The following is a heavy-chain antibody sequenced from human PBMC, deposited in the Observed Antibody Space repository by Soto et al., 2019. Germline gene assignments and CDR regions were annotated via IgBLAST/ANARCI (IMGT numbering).Heavy chain of an antibody. J-gene: IGHJ4*02. D-gene: IGHD5-12*01. CDR3: SRALRWLQGSFDY. CDR1: GYTFTSYY. CDR2: INPSGGST. V-gene: IGHV1-46*01. Sequence: QVQLVQSGAEVKNPGASVKVSCKASGYTFTSYYMHWVRQAPGQGLEWMGIINPSGGSTSYAQKFQGRVTMTRYTSTSTVYMELSSLRSEYTAVYYCSRALRWLQGSFDYWGQGTLVTVSS.